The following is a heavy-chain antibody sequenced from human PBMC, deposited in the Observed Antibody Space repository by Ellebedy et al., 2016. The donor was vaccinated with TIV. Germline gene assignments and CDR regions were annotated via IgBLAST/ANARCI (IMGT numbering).Heavy chain of an antibody. D-gene: IGHD3-10*01. J-gene: IGHJ4*02. CDR3: ARTPVGSATYTRRDFDY. V-gene: IGHV1-46*01. CDR1: GYTFTTYY. CDR2: FNPSGGGST. Sequence: AASVKVSCKASGYTFTTYYMHWVRQAPGQGLEWMGVFNPSGGGSTKYVQKFQGRVTMTGDTSASTVYMELSSLISEDAAVYYCARTPVGSATYTRRDFDYWGQGTLVTVSS.